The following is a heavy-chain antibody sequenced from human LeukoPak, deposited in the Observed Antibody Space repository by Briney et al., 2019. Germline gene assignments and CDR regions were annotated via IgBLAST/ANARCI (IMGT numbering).Heavy chain of an antibody. CDR3: ASSLSSYYGMDV. V-gene: IGHV4-59*01. J-gene: IGHJ6*02. CDR1: GGSISSYY. CDR2: IYYSGST. Sequence: PSETLSLTCTVSGGSISSYYWSWIRQPPGKGLEWIGYIYYSGSTNYNPSLKSRVTISVDTSKNQFSLKLSSVTAADTAVYYCASSLSSYYGMDVWGQGTTVTVS. D-gene: IGHD2/OR15-2a*01.